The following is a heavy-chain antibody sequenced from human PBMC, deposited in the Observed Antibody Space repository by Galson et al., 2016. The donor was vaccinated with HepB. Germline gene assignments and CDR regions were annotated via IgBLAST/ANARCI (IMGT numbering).Heavy chain of an antibody. Sequence: SLRLSCAASGFTFRNYGMTWVRQAPGKGLEVVSSISRSGDSTDHADSVKGRFTISRDNSKNTPSLQMNSLTADDTAIYYCVQGSTAPAVWGKGTTVTVSS. V-gene: IGHV3-23*01. CDR3: VQGSTAPAV. CDR2: ISRSGDST. CDR1: GFTFRNYG. J-gene: IGHJ6*04. D-gene: IGHD6-6*01.